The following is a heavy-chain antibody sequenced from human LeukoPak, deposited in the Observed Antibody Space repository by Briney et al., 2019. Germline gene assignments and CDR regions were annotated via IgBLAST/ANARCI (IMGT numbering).Heavy chain of an antibody. V-gene: IGHV4-38-2*01. J-gene: IGHJ5*02. Sequence: SETLSLTCAVSGYSISSGYYWGWIRQPPGKGLEWIGSIFHSGSTYYNPSLKSRVTISVDTSKNQFSLKLTSVTAADTAVYFCARLGLSTAYSWFDPWGQGTLVTVSS. D-gene: IGHD2-2*01. CDR3: ARLGLSTAYSWFDP. CDR2: IFHSGST. CDR1: GYSISSGYY.